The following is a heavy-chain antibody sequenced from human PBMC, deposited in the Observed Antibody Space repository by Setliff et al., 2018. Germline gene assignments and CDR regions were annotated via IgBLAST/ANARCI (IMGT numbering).Heavy chain of an antibody. Sequence: GASVKVSCKASGYTFNNYFLHWVRQAPGQGLEWMGRFHPYSGHTNYEQNFQGRVTMTMDASATTAYMELSSLQSEDTAVYFCASGAAADAFHIWGLGTMVTVSS. D-gene: IGHD6-25*01. CDR3: ASGAAADAFHI. CDR1: GYTFNNYF. V-gene: IGHV1-2*06. CDR2: FHPYSGHT. J-gene: IGHJ3*02.